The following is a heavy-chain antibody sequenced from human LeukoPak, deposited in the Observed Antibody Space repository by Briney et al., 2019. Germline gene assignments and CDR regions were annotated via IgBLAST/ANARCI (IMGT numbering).Heavy chain of an antibody. J-gene: IGHJ5*02. D-gene: IGHD3-9*01. Sequence: GGSLRLSCAASGFTFNTYGMSWVRQAPGKGLEWVSGISGSGGATYYADSVKGRFTISRDDPHNTLYLQMNSLRVEDTAVYYCVKGGVSGYDILTGYSYDWFDPWGQGTLVTVSS. V-gene: IGHV3-23*01. CDR3: VKGGVSGYDILTGYSYDWFDP. CDR2: ISGSGGAT. CDR1: GFTFNTYG.